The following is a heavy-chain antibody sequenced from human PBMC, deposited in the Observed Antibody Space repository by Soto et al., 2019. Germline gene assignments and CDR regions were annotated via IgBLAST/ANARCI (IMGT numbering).Heavy chain of an antibody. CDR1: GGTFSRYA. Sequence: QVQLVQYGAEVKKPGSSVKVSCKASGGTFSRYAISWVRQAPGQGLEWMGGIIPIFAAANYALKFQDRVTITADESTSTAYMELSSLRAEDTALYHCARAERPAPEVRLTTFNYYGLDVWGQGTTVTVSS. CDR2: IIPIFAAA. D-gene: IGHD4-4*01. CDR3: ARAERPAPEVRLTTFNYYGLDV. V-gene: IGHV1-69*01. J-gene: IGHJ6*02.